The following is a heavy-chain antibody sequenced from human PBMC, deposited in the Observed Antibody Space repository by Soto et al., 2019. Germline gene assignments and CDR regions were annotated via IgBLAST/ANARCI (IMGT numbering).Heavy chain of an antibody. CDR2: IYRTGST. CDR1: GGPSTSNNW. J-gene: IGHJ4*02. Sequence: SETLSLTCAVSGGPSTSNNWWTWVRQPPGQGLEWIGEIYRTGSTNYNPSLKSRVTISLDKSENQFSLKVTSLTAADTAVYYCASRDPGTSVDYWGQGTLVTVSS. D-gene: IGHD1-7*01. V-gene: IGHV4-4*02. CDR3: ASRDPGTSVDY.